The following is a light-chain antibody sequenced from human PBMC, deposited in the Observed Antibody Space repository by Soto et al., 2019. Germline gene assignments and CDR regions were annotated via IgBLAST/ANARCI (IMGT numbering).Light chain of an antibody. V-gene: IGLV2-11*02. CDR1: SSDVGRYNC. Sequence: SVLTQPRSVSGTPGQSVTISCAGTSSDVGRYNCVSWYQQHPGRPPKLMISDVSKRPSGVPDRSSGSKSGNTASLTISGLQADDEADYYCCSYAGSYTLYDFGTGTKVTVL. CDR2: DVS. J-gene: IGLJ1*01. CDR3: CSYAGSYTLYD.